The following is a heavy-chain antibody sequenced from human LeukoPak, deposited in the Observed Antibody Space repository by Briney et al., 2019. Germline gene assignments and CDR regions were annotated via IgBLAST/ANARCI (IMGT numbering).Heavy chain of an antibody. J-gene: IGHJ4*02. CDR2: IYHSGST. CDR3: AREELDGFGESAYYFDY. V-gene: IGHV4-38-2*02. D-gene: IGHD3-10*01. CDR1: GYSISSGYY. Sequence: SETLSLTCTVSGYSISSGYYWGWIRQPPGKGLEWIGSIYHSGSTYYNPSLKSRVTISVDTSKNQFSLKLSSVTAADTAVYYCAREELDGFGESAYYFDYWGQGTLVTVSS.